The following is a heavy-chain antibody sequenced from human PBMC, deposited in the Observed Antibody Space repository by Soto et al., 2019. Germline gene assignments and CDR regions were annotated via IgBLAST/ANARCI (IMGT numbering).Heavy chain of an antibody. Sequence: GESLKISCKGSGYSFTSYWINWVRQMPGKGLEWMGRIDPSDSYTNYSPSFQGHVTISADKSISTAYLQWSSLKASDTAMYYCARHPDAYYGMDVWGQGTTVTVSS. CDR2: IDPSDSYT. J-gene: IGHJ6*02. CDR3: ARHPDAYYGMDV. CDR1: GYSFTSYW. V-gene: IGHV5-10-1*01.